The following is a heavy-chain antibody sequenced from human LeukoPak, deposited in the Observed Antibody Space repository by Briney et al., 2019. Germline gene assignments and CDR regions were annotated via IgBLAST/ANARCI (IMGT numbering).Heavy chain of an antibody. V-gene: IGHV1-8*01. CDR2: MNPNRGNT. J-gene: IGHJ3*02. Sequence: GASVKVSCKASGYTFTSYDINWVRQAAGQGLEWMGLMNPNRGNTGYAQKFQGRVTMTRNTSTSTAYMELSSLRSEDTAVYYCARGSNAFDIWGQDTMVTVSS. CDR1: GYTFTSYD. CDR3: ARGSNAFDI.